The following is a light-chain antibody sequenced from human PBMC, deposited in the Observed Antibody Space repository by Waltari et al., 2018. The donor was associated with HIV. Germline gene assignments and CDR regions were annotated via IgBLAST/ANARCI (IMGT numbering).Light chain of an antibody. J-gene: IGLJ3*02. V-gene: IGLV4-60*03. CDR1: SGHSSYI. CDR3: ETWDSNTRV. CDR2: LEGSGSY. Sequence: QPVLTQSSSASASLGSSVKLTCTLSSGHSSYIIAWHQQQPGKAPRYLMKLEGSGSYNKGSGVPYRFSGSSSGADRYLTISNLQSEDEADYYCETWDSNTRVFGGGTKLTVL.